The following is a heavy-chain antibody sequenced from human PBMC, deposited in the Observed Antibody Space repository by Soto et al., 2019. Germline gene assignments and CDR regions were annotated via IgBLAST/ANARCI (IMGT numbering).Heavy chain of an antibody. Sequence: QVQLVESGGGMVQPGTSLRLSCAASGFTFNSLSLHWVRQRPDKGLEWVAVISHDGRVTFYAVFVKGRFTVSRDNSKNTIYLQGHSLRAEDTAVYFCAREPYGDSQYFAYWGQGTLVTVSS. J-gene: IGHJ4*02. CDR2: ISHDGRVT. V-gene: IGHV3-30*04. CDR3: AREPYGDSQYFAY. D-gene: IGHD2-21*02. CDR1: GFTFNSLS.